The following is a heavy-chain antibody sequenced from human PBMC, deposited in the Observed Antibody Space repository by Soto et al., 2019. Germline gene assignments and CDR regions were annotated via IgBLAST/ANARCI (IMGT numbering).Heavy chain of an antibody. CDR2: IIPIFGTA. CDR1: GGTFSSYA. V-gene: IGHV1-69*13. Sequence: GASVKVSCKASGGTFSSYAISWVRQAPGQGLEWMGGIIPIFGTANYAQKFQGRVTITADESTSTAYMELSSLRSEDTAVYYCARDKIGGYPLDYWGQGTLVTVSS. D-gene: IGHD5-12*01. CDR3: ARDKIGGYPLDY. J-gene: IGHJ4*02.